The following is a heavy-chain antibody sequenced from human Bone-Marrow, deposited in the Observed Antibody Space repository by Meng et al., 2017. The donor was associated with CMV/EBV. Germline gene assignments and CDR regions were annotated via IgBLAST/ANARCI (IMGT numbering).Heavy chain of an antibody. CDR1: GYSFTTYW. CDR2: IYPGDSAT. CDR3: ARRGIQLWFDP. V-gene: IGHV5-51*01. J-gene: IGHJ5*02. Sequence: SCKGSGYSFTTYWIGWVRQMPGKSLEWMGVIYPGDSATKYSPSFQGQVTISADKSISTVYLQWSSLKASDTAMYFCARRGIQLWFDPWGQGTLVTVSS. D-gene: IGHD5-24*01.